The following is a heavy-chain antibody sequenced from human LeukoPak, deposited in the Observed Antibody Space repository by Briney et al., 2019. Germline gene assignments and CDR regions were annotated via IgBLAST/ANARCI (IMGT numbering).Heavy chain of an antibody. D-gene: IGHD6-19*01. CDR2: ISSSGSTI. J-gene: IGHJ3*02. CDR1: GFTFSSYE. Sequence: GGSLRLSCAASGFTFSSYEMNWVRQAPGKGLEGFSYISSSGSTIYYADSVKGRFTMSRADAKTSLYLHMKSRSDADTGVYYCAREPRRRIAVAGTSDAFDIWGQGTMVTVSS. V-gene: IGHV3-48*03. CDR3: AREPRRRIAVAGTSDAFDI.